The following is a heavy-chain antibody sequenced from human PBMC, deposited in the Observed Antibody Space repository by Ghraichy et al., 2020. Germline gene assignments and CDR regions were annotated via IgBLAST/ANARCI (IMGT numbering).Heavy chain of an antibody. CDR1: GFTFSSYA. Sequence: GGSLRLSCAASGFTFSSYAMSWVRQAPGKGLEWVSAISGSGGSTYYADSVKGRFTISRDNSKNTLCLQMNSLRAEDTAVYYCAKHRGYSSSSNWFDPWGQGTLVTVSS. CDR2: ISGSGGST. J-gene: IGHJ5*02. V-gene: IGHV3-23*01. D-gene: IGHD6-6*01. CDR3: AKHRGYSSSSNWFDP.